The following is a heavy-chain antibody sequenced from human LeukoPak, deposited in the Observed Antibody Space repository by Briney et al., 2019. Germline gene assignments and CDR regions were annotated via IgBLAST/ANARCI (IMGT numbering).Heavy chain of an antibody. CDR3: AKAVSCSSTSCYRSYGMDV. D-gene: IGHD2-2*02. J-gene: IGHJ6*02. V-gene: IGHV3-23*01. CDR2: ISGSGGST. CDR1: GFTFSSYG. Sequence: GGSLRLSCAASGFTFSSYGMSWVRQAPGKGLEWVSGISGSGGSTYYADSMKGRFTISRDNSKNTLYLQMNSLRAEDTAVYYCAKAVSCSSTSCYRSYGMDVWGQGTTVTVSS.